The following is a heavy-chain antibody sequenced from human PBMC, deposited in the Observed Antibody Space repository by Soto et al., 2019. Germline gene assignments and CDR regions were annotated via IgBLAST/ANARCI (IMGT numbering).Heavy chain of an antibody. CDR3: ARGAHDYGDSPRYYGMDV. V-gene: IGHV1-69*13. CDR1: GGTFSSYA. Sequence: VKVSCKASGGTFSSYAISWVRQAPGQGLEWMGGIIPIFGTANYAQKFQGRVTITADESTSTAYMELSSLRSEDTAVYYCARGAHDYGDSPRYYGMDVWGQGTTVTVSS. D-gene: IGHD4-17*01. CDR2: IIPIFGTA. J-gene: IGHJ6*02.